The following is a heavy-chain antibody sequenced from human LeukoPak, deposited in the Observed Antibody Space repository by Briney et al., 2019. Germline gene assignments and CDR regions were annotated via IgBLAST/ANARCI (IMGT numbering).Heavy chain of an antibody. CDR3: ARASGSHESNWFDP. D-gene: IGHD1-26*01. Sequence: PSETLSLTCTVSGGSISSGNYYWSWIRQAAGKGLEWIGRIYTTGSTTYNPSLKSRVTISRDTSKNQFSLRLSSVTAADTAVYYCARASGSHESNWFDPWGQGTLVTVSS. CDR1: GGSISSGNYY. J-gene: IGHJ5*02. CDR2: IYTTGST. V-gene: IGHV4-61*02.